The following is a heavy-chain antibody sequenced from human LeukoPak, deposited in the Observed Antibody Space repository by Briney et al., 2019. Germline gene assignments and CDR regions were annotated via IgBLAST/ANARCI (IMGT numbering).Heavy chain of an antibody. CDR1: GLTFSTSG. J-gene: IGHJ4*02. CDR3: ATETNGRHYDY. V-gene: IGHV3-21*06. Sequence: GGSLRLSCTASGLTFSTSGFNWVRQAPGKGLEWVDSIGPTGSDRYHADSIKGRFTITRDNANNFLNLQMNSRRAEDTAVYYGATETNGRHYDYWGQGTLLTVSS. CDR2: IGPTGSDR. D-gene: IGHD1-14*01.